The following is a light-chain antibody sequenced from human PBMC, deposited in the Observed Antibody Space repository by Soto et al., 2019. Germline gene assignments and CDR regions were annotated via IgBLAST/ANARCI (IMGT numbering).Light chain of an antibody. CDR1: SSNIGKNT. J-gene: IGLJ1*01. CDR3: AVWDDSLYV. V-gene: IGLV1-44*01. Sequence: QSVLTQPPSVSGTPVHTVTISCSGSSSNIGKNTVNWYQHLPGTAPQLLIYSNTQRPLGVSVRLSGSKSGTSASLAISGLQSEDEADYYCAVWDDSLYVFGTGTKVTVL. CDR2: SNT.